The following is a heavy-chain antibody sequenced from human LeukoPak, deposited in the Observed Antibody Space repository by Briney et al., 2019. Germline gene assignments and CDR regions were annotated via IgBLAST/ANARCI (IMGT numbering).Heavy chain of an antibody. CDR2: IYSSGST. CDR3: AKTVRQWLANDAFAI. J-gene: IGHJ3*02. CDR1: GGSISGYY. Sequence: SETLSLTCTVSGGSISGYYWTWIRQPPGKGLEWIGYIYSSGSTNYNPSLGSRVTISVDTSKNQCSLKLSSVTAADTAVYYCAKTVRQWLANDAFAIWGQGTMVTVSS. V-gene: IGHV4-59*03. D-gene: IGHD6-19*01.